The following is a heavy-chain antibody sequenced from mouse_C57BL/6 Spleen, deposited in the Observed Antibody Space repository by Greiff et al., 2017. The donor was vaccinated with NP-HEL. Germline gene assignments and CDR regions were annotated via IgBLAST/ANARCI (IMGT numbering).Heavy chain of an antibody. CDR2: IDPNSGGT. V-gene: IGHV1-72*01. D-gene: IGHD1-1*01. J-gene: IGHJ1*03. CDR1: GYTFTSYW. Sequence: QVQLQQPGAELVKPGASVKLSCKASGYTFTSYWMHWVKQRPGRGLEWIGRIDPNSGGTKYNEKFKSKATLTVDKSSSTAYMQLSSLTSEDSAVYYGAGGYYGSSYYWYFDVWGTGTTVTVSS. CDR3: AGGYYGSSYYWYFDV.